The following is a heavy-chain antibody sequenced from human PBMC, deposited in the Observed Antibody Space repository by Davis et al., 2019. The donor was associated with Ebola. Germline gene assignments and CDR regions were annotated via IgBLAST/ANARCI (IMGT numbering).Heavy chain of an antibody. V-gene: IGHV3-33*01. D-gene: IGHD6-19*01. CDR2: TWYDGSNK. Sequence: PGGSLRLSCAASGFTFSRYGMHWVRQAPGKGLEWVAVTWYDGSNKYYADSVKGRFTISRDNSKNTLYLQMNSLRAEDTAVYYCARDMAGKFDYWGQGTLVTVSS. J-gene: IGHJ4*02. CDR3: ARDMAGKFDY. CDR1: GFTFSRYG.